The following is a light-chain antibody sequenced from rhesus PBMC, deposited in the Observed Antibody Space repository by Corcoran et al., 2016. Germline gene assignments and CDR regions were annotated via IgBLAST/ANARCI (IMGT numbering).Light chain of an antibody. CDR2: DAS. J-gene: IGKJ2*01. Sequence: DIHLTQSPPSLSAPVGDRVTITCRASQGISRYLAWYQQKSGKAPNLLSYDASNLQSGVPSRFSGGGSGTEVTLTISSLQPEDSACYDCQQRHSYPYSFGQGTKGEIK. V-gene: IGKV1-38*01. CDR1: QGISRY. CDR3: QQRHSYPYS.